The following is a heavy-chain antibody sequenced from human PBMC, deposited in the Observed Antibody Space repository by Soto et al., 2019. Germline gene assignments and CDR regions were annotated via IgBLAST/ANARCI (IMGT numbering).Heavy chain of an antibody. V-gene: IGHV1-18*04. CDR2: ISAYHGNT. J-gene: IGHJ4*02. Sequence: ASVKVSCKASGYTFTSYGISWVRQAPGQGLEWMGWISAYHGNTNYAQKLQDRGTMTTDTSTSTVYMELRSLRSDDTAVYYCARDLKNYDFWSGGGYLDYWAQGTLVPVSS. D-gene: IGHD3-3*01. CDR3: ARDLKNYDFWSGGGYLDY. CDR1: GYTFTSYG.